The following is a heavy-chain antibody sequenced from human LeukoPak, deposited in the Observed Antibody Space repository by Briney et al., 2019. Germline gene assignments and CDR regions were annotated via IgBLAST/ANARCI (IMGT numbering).Heavy chain of an antibody. Sequence: PGGSLILSCAASGFTFSNYAMNWVRRAPGKGLEWVSGISGSGLTTYYADSVKGRFTSSRDNSKNTLYLQMNSLKAEDTAVYYCAKGSGRYCSGGTCYSVYWGQGTLVTVSS. CDR2: ISGSGLTT. CDR3: AKGSGRYCSGGTCYSVY. CDR1: GFTFSNYA. J-gene: IGHJ4*02. V-gene: IGHV3-23*01. D-gene: IGHD2-15*01.